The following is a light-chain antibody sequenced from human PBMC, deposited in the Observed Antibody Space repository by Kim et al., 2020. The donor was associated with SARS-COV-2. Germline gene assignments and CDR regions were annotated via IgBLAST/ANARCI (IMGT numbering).Light chain of an antibody. V-gene: IGKV3-15*01. CDR1: QSVSSN. J-gene: IGKJ1*01. CDR3: QQYNNWPPWT. CDR2: GAS. Sequence: SPGESATLSCRASQSVSSNLAWYQQKPGQAPRLLIYGASTTATGVPARFSGSGSGTEFTLTISSLQSEDFAVYYCQQYNNWPPWTFGQGTKVDIK.